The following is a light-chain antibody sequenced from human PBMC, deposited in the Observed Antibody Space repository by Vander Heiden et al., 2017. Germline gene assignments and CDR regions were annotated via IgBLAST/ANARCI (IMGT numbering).Light chain of an antibody. V-gene: IGKV1-12*01. J-gene: IGKJ1*01. CDR2: AAS. CDR3: QQANSFPWT. CDR1: QGISSW. Sequence: DPVSITCRASQGISSWLAWYQQKPGKAPKLQISAASSLQSGVPSRFSGSGSGTDFTLTIRSLQPEDFATYYCQQANSFPWTFGQGTKVEIK.